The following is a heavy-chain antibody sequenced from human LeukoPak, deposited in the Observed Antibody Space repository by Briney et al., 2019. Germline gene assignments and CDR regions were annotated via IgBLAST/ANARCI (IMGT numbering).Heavy chain of an antibody. Sequence: GGSLRLSCAASGFTFSSYAMHWVRQAPGKGPEWVAVISYDGSNKYYADSVKGRFTISRDNSKNTLYLQMNCLRAEDTAVYYCARDFISFDYWGQGTLVTVSS. V-gene: IGHV3-30-3*01. J-gene: IGHJ4*02. D-gene: IGHD3-10*01. CDR3: ARDFISFDY. CDR1: GFTFSSYA. CDR2: ISYDGSNK.